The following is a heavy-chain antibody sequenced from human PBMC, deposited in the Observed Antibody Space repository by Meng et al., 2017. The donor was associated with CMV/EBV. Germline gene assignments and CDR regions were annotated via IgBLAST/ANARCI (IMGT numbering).Heavy chain of an antibody. D-gene: IGHD2-21*02. V-gene: IGHV3-23*01. CDR3: AKYVVPGRTAGFDY. Sequence: SGFTFNNYAMNWVGQAPGKGLEWVSTIDFSGGATYYADSVKGRFTISRDNSKNTLFLQMNSLTVEDTAVYFCAKYVVPGRTAGFDYWGQGTLVTVSS. J-gene: IGHJ4*02. CDR1: GFTFNNYA. CDR2: IDFSGGAT.